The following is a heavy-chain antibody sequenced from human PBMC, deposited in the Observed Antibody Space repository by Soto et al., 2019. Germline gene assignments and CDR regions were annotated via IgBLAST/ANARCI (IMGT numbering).Heavy chain of an antibody. V-gene: IGHV3-23*01. J-gene: IGHJ1*01. Sequence: EVQLLESGGGLGQPGGSLRLSCAASGFTFSTYAMSWVRQAPGKGLEWVSAISGSGGSTHYADSVKGRFTISRDNSKNTLYLQMNSLRAEDTAVYYCAKDDAAELDFQYWGQGTLVTVSS. D-gene: IGHD6-13*01. CDR2: ISGSGGST. CDR1: GFTFSTYA. CDR3: AKDDAAELDFQY.